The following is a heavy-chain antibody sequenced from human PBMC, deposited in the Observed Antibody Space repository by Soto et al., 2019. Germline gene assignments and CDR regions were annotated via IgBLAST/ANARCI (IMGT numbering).Heavy chain of an antibody. Sequence: ASVKVSCKASGYAFTSYGISWVRQAPGQGLEWMGWISAYNGNTNYAQKLQGRVTMTTDTSTSTAYMELRSLRSDDTAVYYCAREDILTGYPLGIDHWGQGTLVTVLL. CDR2: ISAYNGNT. J-gene: IGHJ4*02. CDR3: AREDILTGYPLGIDH. D-gene: IGHD3-9*01. CDR1: GYAFTSYG. V-gene: IGHV1-18*01.